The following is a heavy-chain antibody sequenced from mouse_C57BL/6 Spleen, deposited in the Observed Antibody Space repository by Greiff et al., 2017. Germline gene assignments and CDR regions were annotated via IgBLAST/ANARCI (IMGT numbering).Heavy chain of an antibody. Sequence: EVKVVESGGGLVQPKGSLKLSCAASGFSFNTYAMNWVRQAPGKGLEWVARIRSKSNNYATYYADSVKDRFTISRDDSESMLYLQMNNLKTEDTAMYYCVRHWDAMDDGGQGTSVTVSS. J-gene: IGHJ4*01. V-gene: IGHV10-1*01. CDR1: GFSFNTYA. D-gene: IGHD4-1*01. CDR2: IRSKSNNYAT. CDR3: VRHWDAMDD.